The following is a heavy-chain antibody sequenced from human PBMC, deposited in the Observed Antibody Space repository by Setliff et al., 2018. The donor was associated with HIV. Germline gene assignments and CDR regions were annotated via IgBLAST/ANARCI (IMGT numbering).Heavy chain of an antibody. CDR2: IYNDETSI. V-gene: IGHV3-74*01. J-gene: IGHJ4*02. CDR3: ARASYYYDSSGWVDY. D-gene: IGHD3-22*01. CDR1: GFTFSKYW. Sequence: PGGSLRLSCAASGFTFSKYWMHWVRQVPGKGLVWVSRIYNDETSISYADPVKGRFTISRDNAKNSLYLQMNSLRAEDTAVYYCARASYYYDSSGWVDYWGQGTLVTVSS.